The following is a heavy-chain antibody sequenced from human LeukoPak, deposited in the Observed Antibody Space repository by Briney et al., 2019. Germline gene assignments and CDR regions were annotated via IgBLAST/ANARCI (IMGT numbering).Heavy chain of an antibody. D-gene: IGHD1-7*01. J-gene: IGHJ4*02. V-gene: IGHV4-59*01. CDR1: GGSISSYY. CDR2: IYYSGST. CDR3: ARDPGTGGAFDY. Sequence: SETLSLTCTVSGGSISSYYWSWIRQPPGKGLEWIGYIYYSGSTNYNPSLKSRVTISVDTSKNQFSLKLSSVTAADTAVYYCARDPGTGGAFDYWGQGTLVTVSS.